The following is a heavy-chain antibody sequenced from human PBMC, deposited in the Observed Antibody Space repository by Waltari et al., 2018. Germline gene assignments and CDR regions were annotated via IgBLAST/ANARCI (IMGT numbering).Heavy chain of an antibody. CDR2: IIPILGIA. V-gene: IGHV1-69*10. Sequence: QVQLVQSEAEVKKPGSSVKVSCKASGGTFSSYATSWVRQAPGQGLEWMGGIIPILGIANYAQKFQGRVTITADKSTSTAYMELSSLRSEDTAVYYCARAAAGTYYYYGMEVWGQGTTVTVSS. D-gene: IGHD6-13*01. CDR1: GGTFSSYA. CDR3: ARAAAGTYYYYGMEV. J-gene: IGHJ6*02.